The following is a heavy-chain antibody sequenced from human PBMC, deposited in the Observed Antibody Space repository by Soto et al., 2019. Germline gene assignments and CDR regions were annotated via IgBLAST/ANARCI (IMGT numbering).Heavy chain of an antibody. CDR1: GDSVSSNSVA. CDR3: ARATGSGSYVF. J-gene: IGHJ4*02. Sequence: PSQTLSLTCAISGDSVSSNSVAWSWIRQSPSRGLEWLGRTYYRSKWSYEYAESMRGRIIINPDTSKNQFSLELNSITHEDTAVYYCARATGSGSYVFWGQGTLVTVSS. CDR2: TYYRSKWSY. D-gene: IGHD3-10*01. V-gene: IGHV6-1*01.